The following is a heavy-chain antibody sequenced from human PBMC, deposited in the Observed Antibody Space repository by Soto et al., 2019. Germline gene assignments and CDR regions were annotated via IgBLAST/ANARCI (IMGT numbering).Heavy chain of an antibody. CDR2: IWYSGDNQ. J-gene: IGHJ6*02. V-gene: IGHV3-33*08. CDR3: ARDRRANYDGMDV. Sequence: PGGSLRLSCAASGFTFSNYAISWVRQAPGKGLEWVAVIWYSGDNQYYADSVKGRFTISRDNSKNTLYLQMNSLRAEDTAVYYCARDRRANYDGMDVWGQGTTVTVSS. CDR1: GFTFSNYA.